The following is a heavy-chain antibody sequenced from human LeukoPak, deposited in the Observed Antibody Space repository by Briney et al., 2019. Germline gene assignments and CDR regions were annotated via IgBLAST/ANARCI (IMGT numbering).Heavy chain of an antibody. CDR2: IYYSGST. V-gene: IGHV4-59*01. CDR1: GGSISSYY. D-gene: IGHD2-15*01. CDR3: ARGCSGGSCYFDY. J-gene: IGHJ4*02. Sequence: SETLSLNCTVSGGSISSYYWSWIRQPPGKGLEWIGYIYYSGSTNYNPSLKSRVTISVDTSKNQFSLKLSSVTAADTAVYYCARGCSGGSCYFDYWGQGTLVTVSS.